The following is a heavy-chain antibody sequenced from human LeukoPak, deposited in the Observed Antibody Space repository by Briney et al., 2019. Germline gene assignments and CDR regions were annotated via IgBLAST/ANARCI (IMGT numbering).Heavy chain of an antibody. D-gene: IGHD3-22*01. CDR2: ISGSGGST. V-gene: IGHV3-23*01. CDR3: AKDSDSSGPLRY. CDR1: GFTFSNYW. J-gene: IGHJ4*02. Sequence: GGSLRLSCGASGFTFSNYWMSWVRQAPGKGLEWVSAISGSGGSTYYADSVKGRFTISRDNSKNTLYLQMNSLRAEDTAVYYCAKDSDSSGPLRYWGQGTLVTVSS.